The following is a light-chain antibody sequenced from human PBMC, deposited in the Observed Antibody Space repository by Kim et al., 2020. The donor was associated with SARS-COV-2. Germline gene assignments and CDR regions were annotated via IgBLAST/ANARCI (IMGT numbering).Light chain of an antibody. CDR2: AAT. Sequence: DIQMTQYPSSLSASVGDGVTISCRASQGISSYLAWYQQKPGEPPKLLIYAATTLQFGVSTRFSGSGSGTDFTLTISDLQPEDVATYYCQKYNTAPWTFGHGTKVDIK. J-gene: IGKJ1*01. V-gene: IGKV1-27*01. CDR3: QKYNTAPWT. CDR1: QGISSY.